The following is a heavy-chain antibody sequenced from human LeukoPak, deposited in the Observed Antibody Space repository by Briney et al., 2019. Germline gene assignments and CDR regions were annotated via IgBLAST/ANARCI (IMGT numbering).Heavy chain of an antibody. V-gene: IGHV1-69*06. CDR1: GGTFSTNY. CDR2: IIPISGTI. D-gene: IGHD5-12*01. Sequence: SVKVSCKASGGTFSTNYISWVRQAPGQGLEWMGGIIPISGTIDYSQDFEGRVTITADTSTSTAYMDLSGRRSEDTAIYYCAREVYSGTTKNAFDVWGQGTVVTVSS. J-gene: IGHJ3*01. CDR3: AREVYSGTTKNAFDV.